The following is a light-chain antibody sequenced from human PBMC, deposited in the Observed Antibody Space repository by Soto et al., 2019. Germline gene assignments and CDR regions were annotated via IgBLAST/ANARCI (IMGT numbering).Light chain of an antibody. Sequence: DIVMTESPASLAVSLGEMAPINGKSSQSVLYSANNENYVAWYQQKAGQPPRLLIYWAATRESGVPDRFSGSGSRADFTLTISSLQAEDVAVYYCQQYYTTPWAFGQGTKVDIK. V-gene: IGKV4-1*01. CDR3: QQYYTTPWA. CDR2: WAA. CDR1: QSVLYSANNENY. J-gene: IGKJ1*01.